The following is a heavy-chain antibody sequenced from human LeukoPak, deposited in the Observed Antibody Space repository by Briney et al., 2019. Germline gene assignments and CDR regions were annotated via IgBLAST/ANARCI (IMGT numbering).Heavy chain of an antibody. CDR2: ISGSGGST. J-gene: IGHJ2*01. V-gene: IGHV3-23*01. CDR1: GFTFSSYA. Sequence: GGSLRLSCAASGFTFSSYAMSWVRQAPGKGLEWVSAISGSGGSTYYADSVKGRFTISRDNSKNTLYLQMNSLRAEDTAVYYCASPRGYCSSTSCYAGVWYFDLWGRGTLVTVSS. D-gene: IGHD2-2*01. CDR3: ASPRGYCSSTSCYAGVWYFDL.